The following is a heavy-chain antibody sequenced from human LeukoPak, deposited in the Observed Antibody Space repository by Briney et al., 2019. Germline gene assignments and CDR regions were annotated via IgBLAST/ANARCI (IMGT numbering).Heavy chain of an antibody. CDR3: ATLPYYYDSSGAYFDY. D-gene: IGHD3-22*01. Sequence: GESLKISCKSSGYSFISYWIGWVRQMPGKGLEWMGIIYPGDSDTRYSPSFQGQVTISADKSISTAYLQWSSLKASDTAMYYCATLPYYYDSSGAYFDYWGQGTLVTVSS. CDR2: IYPGDSDT. J-gene: IGHJ4*02. CDR1: GYSFISYW. V-gene: IGHV5-51*01.